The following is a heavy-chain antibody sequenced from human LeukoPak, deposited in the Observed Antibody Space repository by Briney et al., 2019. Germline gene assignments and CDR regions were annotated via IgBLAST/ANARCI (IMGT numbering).Heavy chain of an antibody. CDR2: ILFDGSNK. Sequence: PGGSLRLSCAASGFTFSNYDMHWVRQAPGKGLEWVAFILFDGSNKYYAYSVKGRFTISRDNSKNSLYLQMNSLRAEDTAVYYCARVRRLAMVTGPPDYWGQGTLVTVSS. D-gene: IGHD5-18*01. CDR1: GFTFSNYD. CDR3: ARVRRLAMVTGPPDY. J-gene: IGHJ4*02. V-gene: IGHV3-30*02.